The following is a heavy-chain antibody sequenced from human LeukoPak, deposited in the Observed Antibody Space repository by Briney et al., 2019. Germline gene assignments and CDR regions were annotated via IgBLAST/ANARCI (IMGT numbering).Heavy chain of an antibody. CDR3: ARGGSSWYDPYYFDY. D-gene: IGHD6-13*01. Sequence: ASVKVSCKASGYTFTSYYMHWVRQAPGQGLEWMGIINPSGGSTSYAQKFQGRVTMTRDTSISTAYMELSRLRSDDTAVYYCARGGSSWYDPYYFDYWGQGTLVTVSS. V-gene: IGHV1-46*01. CDR1: GYTFTSYY. CDR2: INPSGGST. J-gene: IGHJ4*02.